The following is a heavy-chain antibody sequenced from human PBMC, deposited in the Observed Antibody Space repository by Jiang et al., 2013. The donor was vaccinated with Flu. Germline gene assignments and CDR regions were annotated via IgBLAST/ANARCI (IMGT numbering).Heavy chain of an antibody. V-gene: IGHV3-30*03. CDR1: GFSFSAYT. CDR3: ARGSTSPGTWYLDL. J-gene: IGHJ2*01. CDR2: ISYDESTT. D-gene: IGHD2-2*01. Sequence: VQLVESGGDVVQPGRSLRLSCEASGFSFSAYTMHWVRQAPGKGLEWVTVISYDESTTYYADSVKGRFTISRENSKNTLFLQMNSLRDEDTAVYYCARGSTSPGTWYLDLWGRGTLVAVSS.